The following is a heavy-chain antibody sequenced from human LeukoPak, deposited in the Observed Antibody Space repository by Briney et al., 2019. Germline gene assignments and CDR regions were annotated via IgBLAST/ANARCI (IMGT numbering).Heavy chain of an antibody. D-gene: IGHD6-13*01. Sequence: ASVKVSCKASGYTFTGYYMHWVRQAPGQGLEWMGGIIPIFGTANYAQKFQGRVTITADKSTSTAYMELSSLRSEDTAVYYCARGPSIAAAGTAPYYYYYYMDVWGKGTTVTVSS. V-gene: IGHV1-69*06. J-gene: IGHJ6*03. CDR1: GYTFTGYY. CDR3: ARGPSIAAAGTAPYYYYYYMDV. CDR2: IIPIFGTA.